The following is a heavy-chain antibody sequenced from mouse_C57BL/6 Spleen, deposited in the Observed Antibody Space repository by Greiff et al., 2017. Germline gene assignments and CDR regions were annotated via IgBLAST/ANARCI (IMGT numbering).Heavy chain of an antibody. CDR2: ISSGGDYI. V-gene: IGHV5-9-1*02. CDR3: TRDRGGYFDY. J-gene: IGHJ2*01. D-gene: IGHD2-14*01. Sequence: EVKLVESGEGLVKPGGSLKLSCAASGFTFSSYAMSWVRQTPEKRLEWVAYISSGGDYIYYADTVKGRFTISRDNARNTLYLQMSMLKSEDTAMYYCTRDRGGYFDYWGQGTTLTVSS. CDR1: GFTFSSYA.